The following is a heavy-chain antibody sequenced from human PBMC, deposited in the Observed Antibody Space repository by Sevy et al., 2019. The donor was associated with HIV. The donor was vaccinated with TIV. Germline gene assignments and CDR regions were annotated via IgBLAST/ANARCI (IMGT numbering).Heavy chain of an antibody. CDR3: ARGGGDFWSGYDGYYYYGMDV. D-gene: IGHD3-3*01. CDR1: GYTFTGYY. V-gene: IGHV1-2*02. Sequence: ASVKVSCKASGYTFTGYYMHWVRQAPGQGLEWMGWINPNSGGTNYAQKFQGRVTMTRDTSISTAYMELSRLRSDDTAVYYGARGGGDFWSGYDGYYYYGMDVWGQGTTVTVSS. CDR2: INPNSGGT. J-gene: IGHJ6*02.